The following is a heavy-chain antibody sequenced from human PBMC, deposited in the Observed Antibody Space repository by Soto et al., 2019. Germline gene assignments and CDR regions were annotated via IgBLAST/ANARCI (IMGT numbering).Heavy chain of an antibody. CDR1: GGSISSCY. Sequence: SETLSLTCTVSGGSISSCYWSWIRQPPGKGLEWIGYIYYSGSTNYNPSLKSRVTISVDTSKNQFSLKLSSVTAADTAVYYCARGRTFYDILTGYPDHFDFWGQGTLVTVSS. V-gene: IGHV4-59*01. CDR3: ARGRTFYDILTGYPDHFDF. D-gene: IGHD3-9*01. J-gene: IGHJ4*02. CDR2: IYYSGST.